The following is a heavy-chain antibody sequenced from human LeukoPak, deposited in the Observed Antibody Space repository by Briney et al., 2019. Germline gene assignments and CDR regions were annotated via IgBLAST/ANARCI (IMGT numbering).Heavy chain of an antibody. D-gene: IGHD6-13*01. J-gene: IGHJ4*02. Sequence: PGGSLRLSCAASGFTFNNYGMHWVRQAPGKGLEWVAFIRSDGSYKYYTDSVKGRFTISRDNSKNTLYLQMSSLRADDTAIYYCTKDPSGAAAADTFDYWGQGTLVTVSS. CDR3: TKDPSGAAAADTFDY. V-gene: IGHV3-30*02. CDR2: IRSDGSYK. CDR1: GFTFNNYG.